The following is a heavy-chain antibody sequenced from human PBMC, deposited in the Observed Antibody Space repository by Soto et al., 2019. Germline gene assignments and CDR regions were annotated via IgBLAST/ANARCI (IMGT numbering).Heavy chain of an antibody. J-gene: IGHJ4*02. CDR3: AKDMNPRGGGSGSYPLLI. CDR1: GFTFSSYA. V-gene: IGHV3-23*01. D-gene: IGHD3-10*01. Sequence: GGSLRLSCAASGFTFSSYAMSWVRQAPGKGLEWVSAISGSGGSTYYADSVKGRFTISRDNSKNTLYLQMNSLRAEDTAVYYCAKDMNPRGGGSGSYPLLIWGQGTLVTVSS. CDR2: ISGSGGST.